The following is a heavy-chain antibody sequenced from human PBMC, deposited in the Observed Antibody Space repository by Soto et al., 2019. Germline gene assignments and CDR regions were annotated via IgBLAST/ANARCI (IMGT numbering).Heavy chain of an antibody. J-gene: IGHJ4*02. D-gene: IGHD4-17*01. CDR1: GFTVSGYG. CDR2: ISYDGSHK. Sequence: LRLSFEDSGFTVSGYGMNWVLQAPCKGLEWLTVISYDGSHKYYADSVKGRFTISRENHKNTLYLQMTSLRAAETAVYYCASKLTYGASSDYSGQGTLVTVSS. CDR3: ASKLTYGASSDY. V-gene: IGHV3-30*03.